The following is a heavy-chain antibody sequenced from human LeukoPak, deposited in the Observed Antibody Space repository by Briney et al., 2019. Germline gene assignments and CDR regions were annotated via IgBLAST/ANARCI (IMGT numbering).Heavy chain of an antibody. D-gene: IGHD6-19*01. CDR2: ISSSSSYI. J-gene: IGHJ4*02. V-gene: IGHV3-21*01. Sequence: PGRSLRLSCAASGFTFSSYSMNWVRQAPGKGLEWVSSISSSSSYIYYADSVKGRFTISRDNAKNSLYLQMNSLRAEDTAVYYCARINSGWPYYFDYWGQGTLVTVSS. CDR3: ARINSGWPYYFDY. CDR1: GFTFSSYS.